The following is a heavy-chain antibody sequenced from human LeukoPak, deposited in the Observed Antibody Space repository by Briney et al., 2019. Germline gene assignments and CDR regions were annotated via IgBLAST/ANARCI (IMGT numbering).Heavy chain of an antibody. V-gene: IGHV1-24*01. CDR1: GYTLTELS. D-gene: IGHD3-22*01. CDR3: ATGGLDDSSGHFVD. J-gene: IGHJ4*02. Sequence: ASVRVCCKVSGYTLTELSMHWVRQAPGKGVEWMGGFDPEDGETIYAQKFQGRVTVTEDTSTDTAYMELSSLRSEDTAVYYCATGGLDDSSGHFVDWGQGTLVTDSS. CDR2: FDPEDGET.